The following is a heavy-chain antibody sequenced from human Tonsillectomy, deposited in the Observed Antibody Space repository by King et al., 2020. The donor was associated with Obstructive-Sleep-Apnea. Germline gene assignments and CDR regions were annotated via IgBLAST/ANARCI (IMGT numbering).Heavy chain of an antibody. CDR2: IYHSGNT. CDR1: GGSISSSNW. J-gene: IGHJ6*02. D-gene: IGHD3-10*01. V-gene: IGHV4-4*02. CDR3: ARRGGSGSYDYYYAMDV. Sequence: VQLQESGPGLVKPSGTLSLTCVVSGGSISSSNWWSWVRQPPGKGLEWIGEIYHSGNTNYNPSLKSRVTISVDKSKNQFSLKLSSVTAADTAVYYCARRGGSGSYDYYYAMDVWGQGTTVTVSS.